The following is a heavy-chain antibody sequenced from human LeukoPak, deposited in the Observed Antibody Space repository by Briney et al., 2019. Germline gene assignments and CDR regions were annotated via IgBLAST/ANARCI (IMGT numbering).Heavy chain of an antibody. D-gene: IGHD3-22*01. Sequence: PSETLSLTRTVSGGSISSGDYYWSWIRQPPGKGLEWIGYIYYSGSTYYNPSLKSRVTISVDTSKNQFSLKLSSVTAADAAVYYCARDGSQYYYDSSGYYDIWGQGTMVTVSS. CDR2: IYYSGST. J-gene: IGHJ3*02. CDR1: GGSISSGDYY. V-gene: IGHV4-30-4*01. CDR3: ARDGSQYYYDSSGYYDI.